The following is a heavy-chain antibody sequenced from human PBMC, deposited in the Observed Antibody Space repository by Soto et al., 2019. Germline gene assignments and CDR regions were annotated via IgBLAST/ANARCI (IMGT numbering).Heavy chain of an antibody. CDR1: GFSFSSYW. CDR3: ARESNAHFDY. D-gene: IGHD7-27*01. V-gene: IGHV3-7*01. Sequence: GGSLRLSCAVSGFSFSSYWMSWVRQAPGRGLEWVATIAHDGSEKFYVDSVKGRFTISRDNTKNSLYLQMNSLRAEGTALYYCARESNAHFDYWGQGTPVTVSS. J-gene: IGHJ4*02. CDR2: IAHDGSEK.